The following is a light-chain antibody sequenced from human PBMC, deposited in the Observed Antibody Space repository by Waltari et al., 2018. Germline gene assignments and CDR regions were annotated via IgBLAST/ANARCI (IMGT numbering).Light chain of an antibody. CDR3: NSYAGSSSWV. V-gene: IGLV2-14*01. CDR1: SSDVGFYNY. CDR2: DVS. Sequence: QSALTQPASVSGSPGQSITIPCPGTSSDVGFYNYVSWYQQHPGKAPKRMIYDVSERPSGVSNRFSGSKSGNTASLTISGLQAEDEADYYCNSYAGSSSWVFGGGTKLTVL. J-gene: IGLJ3*02.